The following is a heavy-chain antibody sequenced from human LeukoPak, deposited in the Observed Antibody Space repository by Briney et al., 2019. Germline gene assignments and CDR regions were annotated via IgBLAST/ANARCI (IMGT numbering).Heavy chain of an antibody. CDR3: ARNPIRITMVRGVLGEAFDI. CDR2: T. J-gene: IGHJ3*02. Sequence: TRYSPSFQGQVTISADKSISTAYLQWSSLKASDTAMYYCARNPIRITMVRGVLGEAFDIWGQGTMVTVSS. V-gene: IGHV5-51*01. D-gene: IGHD3-10*01.